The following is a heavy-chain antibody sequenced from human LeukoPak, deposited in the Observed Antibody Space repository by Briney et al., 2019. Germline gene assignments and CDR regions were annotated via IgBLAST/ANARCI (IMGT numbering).Heavy chain of an antibody. V-gene: IGHV1-24*01. D-gene: IGHD2-21*02. CDR1: GYTLTELS. CDR3: ATVVVTAPGEDYFDY. J-gene: IGHJ4*02. Sequence: ASVKVSCKVSGYTLTELSMHWVRQAPGKGLEWMGGFDPEDGETIYAQKFQGRVTMTEDTSTDTAYMELSSLRSEDTAVYYCATVVVTAPGEDYFDYWGQGTLVTVYS. CDR2: FDPEDGET.